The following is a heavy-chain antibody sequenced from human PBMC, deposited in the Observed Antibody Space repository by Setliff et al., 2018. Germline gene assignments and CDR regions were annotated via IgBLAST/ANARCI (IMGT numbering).Heavy chain of an antibody. CDR3: ARDQSLYYDILTGSFDY. CDR1: GFTFDDYA. Sequence: PGGSLRLSCAASGFTFDDYAMNWVRQAPGKGLEWVSYISSSSDTIHYADSVKGRFTIPRDNAKNSLYLQMNSLRVEDTAFYFCARDQSLYYDILTGSFDYWGPGTLVTVS. D-gene: IGHD3-9*01. J-gene: IGHJ4*02. CDR2: ISSSSDTI. V-gene: IGHV3-48*04.